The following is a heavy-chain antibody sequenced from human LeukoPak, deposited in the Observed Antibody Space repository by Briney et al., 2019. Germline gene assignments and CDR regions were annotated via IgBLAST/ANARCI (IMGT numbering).Heavy chain of an antibody. CDR3: ARDRPTGNLRYFDYSRFYAFDI. V-gene: IGHV4-39*07. Sequence: PSETLSLTCTVSGDSISSSSYYWGWIRQPPGKGLGWIGSIYYSGSTYYNPSLKSRVTISVDTSKNQFSLKLSSVTAADTAVYYCARDRPTGNLRYFDYSRFYAFDIWGQGTMVTVSS. CDR2: IYYSGST. CDR1: GDSISSSSYY. D-gene: IGHD3-9*01. J-gene: IGHJ3*02.